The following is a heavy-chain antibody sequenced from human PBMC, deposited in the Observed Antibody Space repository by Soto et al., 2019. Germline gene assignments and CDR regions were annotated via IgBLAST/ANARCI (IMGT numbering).Heavy chain of an antibody. J-gene: IGHJ6*02. D-gene: IGHD6-13*01. V-gene: IGHV1-46*01. CDR2: INPSGGST. CDR1: GYALTSHY. Sequence: AVTVSCTASGYALTSHYMDWVGQAPGQGLEWMGIINPSGGSTSYAQKFQGRVTMTRDTSTSTVYMELSSLRSEDTAVYYCGRDNSIAAAGNGMDVWGQGTTVTVSS. CDR3: GRDNSIAAAGNGMDV.